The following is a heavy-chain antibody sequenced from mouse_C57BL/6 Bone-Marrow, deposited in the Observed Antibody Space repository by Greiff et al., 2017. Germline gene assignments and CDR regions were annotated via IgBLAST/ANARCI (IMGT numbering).Heavy chain of an antibody. D-gene: IGHD4-1*01. CDR3: ARWDWDFFDY. V-gene: IGHV1-54*01. CDR2: INPGSGGT. J-gene: IGHJ2*01. CDR1: GYAFTNYL. Sequence: VQLQQSGAELVRPGTSVKVSCKASGYAFTNYLIEWVKQRPGQGLEWIGVINPGSGGTNYNEKFKGKATLTADNSSSTAYMQLSSLTSEDSAVYCCARWDWDFFDYWGQGTTLTVSS.